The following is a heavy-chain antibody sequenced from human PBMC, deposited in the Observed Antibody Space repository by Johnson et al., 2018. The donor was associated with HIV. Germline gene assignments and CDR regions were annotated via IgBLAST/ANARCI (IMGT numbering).Heavy chain of an antibody. J-gene: IGHJ3*02. Sequence: MQLVESGGGLVQPGGSLRLSCAASGFTFTDHYMDWVRQAPGEGLAWVGRTRNKAHSYTTEYAASVKGRFPISRDDSKNSLYLQMNRLRAEDTALYYCAKGWIVGATKGEVDAFDIWGQGTMVTVSS. V-gene: IGHV3-72*01. CDR1: GFTFTDHY. D-gene: IGHD1-26*01. CDR2: TRNKAHSYTT. CDR3: AKGWIVGATKGEVDAFDI.